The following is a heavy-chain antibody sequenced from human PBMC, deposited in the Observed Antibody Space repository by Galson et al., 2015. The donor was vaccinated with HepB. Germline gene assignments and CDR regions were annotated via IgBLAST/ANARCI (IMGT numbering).Heavy chain of an antibody. V-gene: IGHV1-46*01. CDR2: INPSGGST. J-gene: IGHJ5*02. CDR1: GYTFTSYY. CDR3: ARDGLMGYSSGYKYLTFFGNWLDP. D-gene: IGHD6-19*01. Sequence: SVKVSCKASGYTFTSYYMHWVRQAPGQGLEWMGIINPSGGSTSYAQKFQGRVTMTRDTSTSTVYMELSSLRSEDTAVYYCARDGLMGYSSGYKYLTFFGNWLDPWGQGTLVTVSS.